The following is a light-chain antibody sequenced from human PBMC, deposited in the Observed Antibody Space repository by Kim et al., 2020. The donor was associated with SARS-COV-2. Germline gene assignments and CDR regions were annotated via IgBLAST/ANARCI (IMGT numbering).Light chain of an antibody. CDR2: DVS. Sequence: QSALTQPRSVSGSPGQSVTISCTGTSSDVGGYNYVSWYQQSPGKAPKLMIYDVSKRPSGVPDRFSASKSGNTASLTISGLQAEDEADYYCCSYAGGYTQVAFGGGTQLTVL. CDR3: CSYAGGYTQVA. CDR1: SSDVGGYNY. V-gene: IGLV2-11*01. J-gene: IGLJ2*01.